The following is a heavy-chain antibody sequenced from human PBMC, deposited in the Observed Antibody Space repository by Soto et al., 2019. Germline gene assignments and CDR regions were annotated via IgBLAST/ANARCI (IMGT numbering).Heavy chain of an antibody. CDR1: GGSISSGEYY. D-gene: IGHD6-6*01. V-gene: IGHV4-30-2*02. CDR3: AAPPRY. Sequence: PSETLSLTCTVSGGSISSGEYYWTWIRQPPGKGLEWIGYISHSGSTHYSPSLESRVTITVDRSKNQFSLKLTSVTAADTAVYYCAAPPRYWGQGTLVTVSS. J-gene: IGHJ4*02. CDR2: ISHSGST.